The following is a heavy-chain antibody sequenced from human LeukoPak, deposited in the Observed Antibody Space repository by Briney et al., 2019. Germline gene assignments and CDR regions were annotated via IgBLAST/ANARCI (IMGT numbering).Heavy chain of an antibody. V-gene: IGHV3-48*03. CDR2: ISGSGDTI. Sequence: GGSLRLSCAGSGFTFSAYEMNWVRQAPGKGLQWLSYISGSGDTIHYADSVEGRFTISRDNAKNSLSLQMNSLRAEDTAVYYCARPVGYSGSGSYYGFWGQGTLVTVSS. CDR1: GFTFSAYE. J-gene: IGHJ4*02. CDR3: ARPVGYSGSGSYYGF. D-gene: IGHD3-10*01.